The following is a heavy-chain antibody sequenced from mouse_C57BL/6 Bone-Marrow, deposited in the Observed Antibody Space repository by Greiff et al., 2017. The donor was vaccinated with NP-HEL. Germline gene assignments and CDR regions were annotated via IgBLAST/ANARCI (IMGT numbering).Heavy chain of an antibody. CDR3: TTRWGEWYFDV. V-gene: IGHV14-4*01. CDR2: IDPENGDT. CDR1: GFNIKDDY. D-gene: IGHD2-3*01. Sequence: EVQLQQSGAELVRPGASVKLSCTASGFNIKDDYMHWVKQRPEQGLEWIGGIDPENGDTEYASKFQGKATITADTSSNTAYLQLSSLTSEDTAVYYCTTRWGEWYFDVWGTGTTVTVSS. J-gene: IGHJ1*03.